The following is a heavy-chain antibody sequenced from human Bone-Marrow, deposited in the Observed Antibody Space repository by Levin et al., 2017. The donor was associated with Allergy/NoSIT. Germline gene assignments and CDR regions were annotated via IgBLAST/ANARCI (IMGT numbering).Heavy chain of an antibody. CDR3: TRGQYQLLT. CDR1: GDSIKSDDYY. CDR2: IYYSGDT. D-gene: IGHD2-2*01. V-gene: IGHV4-31*03. J-gene: IGHJ5*02. Sequence: SETLSLTCNVSGDSIKSDDYYWNWIRQLPGTGLEWIGYIYYSGDTYYNPSLKSRITISVDTSKNQFSLKLNSVTAADTAVYYCTRGQYQLLTWGQGTLVTVSS.